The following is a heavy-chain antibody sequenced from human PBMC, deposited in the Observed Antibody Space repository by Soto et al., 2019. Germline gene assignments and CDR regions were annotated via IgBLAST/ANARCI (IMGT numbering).Heavy chain of an antibody. CDR3: AREGNLGRWIQPLDS. J-gene: IGHJ4*02. D-gene: IGHD2-2*03. CDR1: GGSISSYS. CDR2: IHYNGNT. Sequence: SETLSLTCAVSGGSISSYSWSWIRQPPGKGLEWIGNIHYNGNTKYSPSLKSRVTMSVDTSKNHFSLKLISVATADTAVYFCAREGNLGRWIQPLDSWGQGTLVTVSS. V-gene: IGHV4-59*01.